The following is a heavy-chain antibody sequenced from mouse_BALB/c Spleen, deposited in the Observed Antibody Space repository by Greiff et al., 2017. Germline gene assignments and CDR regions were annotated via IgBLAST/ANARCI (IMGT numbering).Heavy chain of an antibody. Sequence: EVHLVESGPGLVKPSQSLSLTCTVTGYSITSDYAWNWIRQFPGNKLEWMGYISYSGSTSYNPSLRSRISITRDTSKNQFFLQLNSVTTEDTATYYCAREDYYRYDKYAMDYWGQGTSVTVSS. V-gene: IGHV3-2*02. CDR3: AREDYYRYDKYAMDY. CDR2: ISYSGST. CDR1: GYSITSDYA. J-gene: IGHJ4*01. D-gene: IGHD2-14*01.